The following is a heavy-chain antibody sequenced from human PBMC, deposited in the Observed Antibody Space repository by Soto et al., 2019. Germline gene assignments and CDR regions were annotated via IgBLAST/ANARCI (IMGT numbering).Heavy chain of an antibody. D-gene: IGHD1-1*01. Sequence: HPGGSLRLSCAASGFTFSHSWMSWVRQAPGKGLEWVANIKEDGSEIHYVDSVKGRFTISRDNAKNCLYLQMNSLRVEDTAIYYCASLLGSVTTFDYWGQGTLVTVSS. V-gene: IGHV3-7*02. CDR1: GFTFSHSW. CDR3: ASLLGSVTTFDY. J-gene: IGHJ4*02. CDR2: IKEDGSEI.